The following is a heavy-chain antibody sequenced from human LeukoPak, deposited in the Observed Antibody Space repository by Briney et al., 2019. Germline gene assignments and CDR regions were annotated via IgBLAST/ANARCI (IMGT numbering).Heavy chain of an antibody. CDR1: GGTFSSYA. J-gene: IGHJ4*02. V-gene: IGHV1-69*13. D-gene: IGHD3-22*01. CDR2: IIPIFGTA. Sequence: SVKVSCKASGGTFSSYAISWVRQAPGQGLEWMGGIIPIFGTANYAQKFQGRVTITADESTSTAYMELGSLRSEDTAVYYCARDPRRHYYYDSSGYDYWGQGTLVTVSS. CDR3: ARDPRRHYYYDSSGYDY.